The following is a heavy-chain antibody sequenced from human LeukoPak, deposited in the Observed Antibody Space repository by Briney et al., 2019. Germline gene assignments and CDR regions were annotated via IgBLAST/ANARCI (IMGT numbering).Heavy chain of an antibody. CDR1: GGTFSSYA. Sequence: SVKVSCKASGGTFSSYAISWVRQAPGQGLEWMGGIIPIFGTANYAQKFQGRVTITTDESTSTAYMELSSLRSEDTAVYYCARGDCSSTSCYTGFDYWGQGTLVTVTS. D-gene: IGHD2-2*02. CDR3: ARGDCSSTSCYTGFDY. V-gene: IGHV1-69*05. CDR2: IIPIFGTA. J-gene: IGHJ4*02.